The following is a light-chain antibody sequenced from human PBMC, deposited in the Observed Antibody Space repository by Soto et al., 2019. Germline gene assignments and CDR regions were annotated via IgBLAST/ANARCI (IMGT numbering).Light chain of an antibody. CDR3: QQYGSSATWT. CDR1: QSVSSSY. J-gene: IGKJ1*01. Sequence: EIVLTQSPGTLSLSPGERATLSCRASQSVSSSYLAWYQQKPGQAPRLLIYGASSRATGIPDRFSGSGSGTDFTLIISRLEPEDFAVDYCQQYGSSATWTFGQGTKVEIK. CDR2: GAS. V-gene: IGKV3-20*01.